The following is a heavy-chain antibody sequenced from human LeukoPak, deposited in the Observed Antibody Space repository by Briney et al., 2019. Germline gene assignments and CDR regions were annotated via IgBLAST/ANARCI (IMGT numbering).Heavy chain of an antibody. D-gene: IGHD4-23*01. V-gene: IGHV4-39*01. CDR2: IYYSGSP. CDR1: VGSISSSSYY. Sequence: SETLSLTCTLSVGSISSSSYYWGWVRQPPGKGLEWIGRIYYSGSPYYNPSLKSRVTISVDTSKNQFSLKLSSVTAADTAVYYCARHPRTVVMDYWGQGTLVTVSS. J-gene: IGHJ4*02. CDR3: ARHPRTVVMDY.